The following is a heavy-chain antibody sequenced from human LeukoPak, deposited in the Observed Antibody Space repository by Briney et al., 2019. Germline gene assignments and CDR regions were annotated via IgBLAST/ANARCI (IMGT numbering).Heavy chain of an antibody. CDR2: ISGSGNST. CDR3: AKVLVLVSANRYYFDY. J-gene: IGHJ4*02. CDR1: GLTFSGSA. V-gene: IGHV3-23*01. D-gene: IGHD2-15*01. Sequence: GGSLGLSCAASGLTFSGSAMSWVRQAPGEGLEWVSLISGSGNSTYYADSVKGRFTISRDNSKNTLYLQMNSLRAEDTAVYYCAKVLVLVSANRYYFDYWGQGTLVTVSS.